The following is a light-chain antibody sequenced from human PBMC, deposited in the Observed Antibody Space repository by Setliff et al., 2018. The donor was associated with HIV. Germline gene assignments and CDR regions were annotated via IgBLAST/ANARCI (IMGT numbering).Light chain of an antibody. CDR3: CSYAGSSTPYV. V-gene: IGLV2-23*02. CDR1: SSDVGSYNL. CDR2: EVS. J-gene: IGLJ1*01. Sequence: ALTQPASVSGSPGQSITISCTGTSSDVGSYNLVSWYQQHPGKAPKLMIYEVSKRPSGFSNRISGSKSGNTASLTISGLQAEDEADYYCCSYAGSSTPYVFGTGAKVTVL.